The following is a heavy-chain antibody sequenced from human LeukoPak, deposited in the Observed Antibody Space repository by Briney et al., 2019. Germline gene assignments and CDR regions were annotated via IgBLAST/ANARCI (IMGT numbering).Heavy chain of an antibody. V-gene: IGHV6-1*01. J-gene: IGHJ5*01. D-gene: IGHD6-19*01. Sequence: SQTLSLTCAISGDSVSSKNGAWNWIRQSPSRGLEWLGRTYYRSRWYDEYADSVKGRITISPDTSKNQFSLHVYSVTPEDTAVYYCARDLGTSGWYTFDFWGQGTLVTVSS. CDR2: TYYRSRWYD. CDR3: ARDLGTSGWYTFDF. CDR1: GDSVSSKNGA.